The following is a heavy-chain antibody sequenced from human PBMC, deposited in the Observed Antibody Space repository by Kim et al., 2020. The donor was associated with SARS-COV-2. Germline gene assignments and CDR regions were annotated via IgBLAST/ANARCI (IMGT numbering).Heavy chain of an antibody. Sequence: SETLSLTCTVSGGSISSSSYYWGWIRQPPGKGLEWIGSIYYSGSTYYNPSLKSRVTISVDTSKNQFSLKLSSVTAADTAVYYCARGVAGTEYYYYGMDVWGQGTTVTVSS. CDR2: IYYSGST. V-gene: IGHV4-39*01. CDR3: ARGVAGTEYYYYGMDV. J-gene: IGHJ6*02. D-gene: IGHD6-19*01. CDR1: GGSISSSSYY.